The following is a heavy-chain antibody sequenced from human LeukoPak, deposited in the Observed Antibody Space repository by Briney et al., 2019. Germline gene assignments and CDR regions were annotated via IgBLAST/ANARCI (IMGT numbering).Heavy chain of an antibody. CDR3: ALHPEQGSGSLDF. V-gene: IGHV5-51*01. Sequence: GESLKISCKGSGYSFTNYWIGWVRQMPGKGLEWMGIIYPGDSTTTYSPSFQGQITISVDKSISTAYLQWSSLKASDTAIYYCALHPEQGSGSLDFWGQGTLVTVSS. CDR1: GYSFTNYW. D-gene: IGHD3-10*01. CDR2: IYPGDSTT. J-gene: IGHJ4*02.